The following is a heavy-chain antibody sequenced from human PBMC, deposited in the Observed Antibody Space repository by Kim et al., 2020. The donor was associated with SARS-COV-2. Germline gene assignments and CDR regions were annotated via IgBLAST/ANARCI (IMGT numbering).Heavy chain of an antibody. CDR2: ISWNSGSI. CDR1: GFTFDDYA. Sequence: GGSLRLSCAASGFTFDDYAMHWVRQAPGKGLEWVSGISWNSGSIGYADSVKGRFTISRDNAKNSLYLQMYSLRAEDTALYYCAKDKDYDSSGYLDQWGQGTLVTVSS. V-gene: IGHV3-9*01. D-gene: IGHD3-22*01. CDR3: AKDKDYDSSGYLDQ. J-gene: IGHJ4*02.